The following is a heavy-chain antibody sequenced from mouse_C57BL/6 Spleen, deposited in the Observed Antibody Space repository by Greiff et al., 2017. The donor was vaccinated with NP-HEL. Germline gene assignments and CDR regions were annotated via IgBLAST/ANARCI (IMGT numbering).Heavy chain of an antibody. CDR2: IHPNSGST. Sequence: VQLQQPGAELVKPGASVKLSCKASGYTFTSYWMHWVKQRPGQGLEWIGMIHPNSGSTNYNEKFKSKATLTVDKSSSTAYMQLSSLTSEDSAVYYCARPYGSSYVGYFDYWGQGTTLTVSS. D-gene: IGHD1-1*01. CDR1: GYTFTSYW. J-gene: IGHJ2*01. CDR3: ARPYGSSYVGYFDY. V-gene: IGHV1-64*01.